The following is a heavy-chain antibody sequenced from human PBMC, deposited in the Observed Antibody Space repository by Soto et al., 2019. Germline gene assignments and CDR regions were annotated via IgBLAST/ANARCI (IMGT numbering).Heavy chain of an antibody. V-gene: IGHV1-8*01. CDR2: MNPNSGST. CDR1: GYTFTSYD. J-gene: IGHJ3*02. CDR3: ASGYSYGAAAFDI. Sequence: ASVKVSCKASGYTFTSYDINWVRQATGQGLEWMGWMNPNSGSTGYAQKFQGRVTMTRNTSISTAYMELSSLRSEDTAVYYCASGYSYGAAAFDIWGQGTMVTVSS. D-gene: IGHD5-18*01.